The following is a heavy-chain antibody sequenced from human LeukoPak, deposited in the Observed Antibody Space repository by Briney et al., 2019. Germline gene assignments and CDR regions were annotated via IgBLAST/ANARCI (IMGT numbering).Heavy chain of an antibody. J-gene: IGHJ4*02. Sequence: SETLSLTCTVSGGSISNYYWTWIRQPPGKGLEWIGYVYYNGNINYNPSLKSRVTISVDTSKNQFSLKLSAVTTADTAVYYCARVVRTTVPDYWGQGTLVTASS. D-gene: IGHD4-17*01. CDR1: GGSISNYY. CDR3: ARVVRTTVPDY. V-gene: IGHV4-59*01. CDR2: VYYNGNI.